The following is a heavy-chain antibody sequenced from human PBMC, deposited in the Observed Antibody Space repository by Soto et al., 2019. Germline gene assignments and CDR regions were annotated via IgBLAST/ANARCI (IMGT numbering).Heavy chain of an antibody. J-gene: IGHJ6*03. CDR2: IYHSGST. CDR3: ARVTVTTWDYYYYYMDV. Sequence: TLSLTCAVSSGSISSSNWWSWVRQPPGKGLEWIGEIYHSGSTNYNPSLKSRVTISVDKSKNQFSLKLSSVTAADTAVYYCARVTVTTWDYYYYYMDVWGKGTTVTVSS. CDR1: SGSISSSNW. D-gene: IGHD4-17*01. V-gene: IGHV4-4*02.